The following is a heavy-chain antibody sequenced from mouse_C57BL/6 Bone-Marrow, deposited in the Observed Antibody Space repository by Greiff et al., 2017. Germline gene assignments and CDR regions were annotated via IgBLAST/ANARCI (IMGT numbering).Heavy chain of an antibody. V-gene: IGHV1-47*01. CDR2: FHPYNDDN. J-gene: IGHJ4*01. CDR1: GYTFTTYP. CDR3: ARCYYGFYAMDY. D-gene: IGHD1-1*01. Sequence: VQLQQSGAELVKPGASVKMSCKASGYTFTTYPIEWMKQNHGKSLEWIGNFHPYNDDNKYNEKFKGKATLTVEKSYSTVYLELSRLTSDVSAVYYCARCYYGFYAMDYWGQGTSVTVSS.